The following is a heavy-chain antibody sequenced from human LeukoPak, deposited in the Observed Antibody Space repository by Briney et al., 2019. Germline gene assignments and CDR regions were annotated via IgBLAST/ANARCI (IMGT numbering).Heavy chain of an antibody. J-gene: IGHJ4*02. D-gene: IGHD3-9*01. CDR1: GFTFSDYY. Sequence: GGSLRLSCAASGFTFSDYYMSWIRQAPGKGLEWVSYISSSGSTIYYADSVKGRFTISRDNAKNSLYLQMNSLRAEDTVVYYCARSNDILTGYYPFDYWGQGTLVTVSS. V-gene: IGHV3-11*01. CDR3: ARSNDILTGYYPFDY. CDR2: ISSSGSTI.